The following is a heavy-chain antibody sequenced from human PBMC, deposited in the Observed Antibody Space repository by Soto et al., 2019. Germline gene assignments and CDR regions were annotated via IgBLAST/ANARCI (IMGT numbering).Heavy chain of an antibody. CDR2: IYYSGNT. J-gene: IGHJ5*02. CDR3: ARIPVDTSMIYWLDP. D-gene: IGHD5-18*01. V-gene: IGHV4-61*08. Sequence: SEPLSLTCTVAGGSISSGGYYWSWIRQHPGKGLEWIGYIYYSGNTNYNPSLKSRVIISVDTSKNLFSLKLTSVTAADTAVYYCARIPVDTSMIYWLDPWGQGTLVTVSS. CDR1: GGSISSGGYY.